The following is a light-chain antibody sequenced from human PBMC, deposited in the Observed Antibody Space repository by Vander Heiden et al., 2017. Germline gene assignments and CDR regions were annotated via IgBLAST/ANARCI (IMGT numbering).Light chain of an antibody. CDR3: QQYNSYSGT. CDR2: DAS. V-gene: IGKV1-5*01. CDR1: QSISSW. J-gene: IGKJ1*01. Sequence: IQMTPSPSTLSASVGDRVTITCRASQSISSWLAWYQQKPGKAPKLLIYDASSLESGVPSRFSGSGSGTEFTLTISSLQPDDFATYYCQQYNSYSGTFGQGTKVEIK.